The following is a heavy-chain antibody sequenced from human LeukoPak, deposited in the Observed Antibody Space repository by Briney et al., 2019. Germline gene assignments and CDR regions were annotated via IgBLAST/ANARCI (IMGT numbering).Heavy chain of an antibody. V-gene: IGHV4-39*01. CDR3: ARHQEGMVRGVLYYMDV. D-gene: IGHD3-10*01. Sequence: GSLRLSCAASGFTFSSYSMNWVRQPPGKGLEWIGSIYYSGITYHNPSLKSRVTISVDTSNNQFSLKMSSVTAADTAVYFCARHQEGMVRGVLYYMDVWGKGTTVIISS. CDR2: IYYSGIT. CDR1: GFTFSSYSMN. J-gene: IGHJ6*03.